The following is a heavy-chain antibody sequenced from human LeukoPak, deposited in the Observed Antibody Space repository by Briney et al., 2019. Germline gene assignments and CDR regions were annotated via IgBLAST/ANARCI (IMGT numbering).Heavy chain of an antibody. V-gene: IGHV3-48*02. J-gene: IGHJ4*02. D-gene: IGHD3-22*01. CDR1: GFSFSSYN. Sequence: GGSLRLSCAASGFSFSSYNMNWVRQAPGKGLEWVSYISSSSSTIYYADSVKGRFTISRDNAKNSLYLQMNGVRDEDTDVYYCGGTYYYDSFVYYWGQGTLVTVSS. CDR3: GGTYYYDSFVYY. CDR2: ISSSSSTI.